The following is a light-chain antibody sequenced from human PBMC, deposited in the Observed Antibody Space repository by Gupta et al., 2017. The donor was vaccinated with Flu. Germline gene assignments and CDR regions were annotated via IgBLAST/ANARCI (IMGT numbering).Light chain of an antibody. CDR3: MQGTPWPPT. J-gene: IGKJ1*01. Sequence: DVVMTQSPLSLPVTLGQPASISCRSSESLVHSDGNTYLNWFQQRPGQSPRRLIYKVSNRESGVPDRFSGSGSGTDFTLKISRVEAEDIGLFYCMQGTPWPPTFGQGTKVEIK. CDR2: KVS. V-gene: IGKV2-30*02. CDR1: ESLVHSDGNTY.